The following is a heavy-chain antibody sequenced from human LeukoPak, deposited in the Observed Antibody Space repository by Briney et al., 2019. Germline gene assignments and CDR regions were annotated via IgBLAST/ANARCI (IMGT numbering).Heavy chain of an antibody. CDR3: ARDYDRGSGSYYGIGYYYYGMDV. D-gene: IGHD3-10*01. V-gene: IGHV3-21*01. CDR2: ISSSSSYI. J-gene: IGHJ6*02. CDR1: GFTFSSYS. Sequence: PGGSLRLSCAASGFTFSSYSMNWVRQAPGKGLEWVSSISSSSSYIYYADSVKGRFTISRDNAKNSLYLQLNSLRAEDTAVYYCARDYDRGSGSYYGIGYYYYGMDVWGQGTTVTVSS.